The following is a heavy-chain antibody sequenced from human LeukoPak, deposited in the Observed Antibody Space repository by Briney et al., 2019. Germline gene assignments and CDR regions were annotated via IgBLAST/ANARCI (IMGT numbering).Heavy chain of an antibody. V-gene: IGHV4-34*01. Sequence: SETLSLTCAVYGESSFSNYYWSWIRQTPGGALEWIGEINHRGDTNYNPSLKSRVTLSIDTSKNQFSLRLNSVTAADTAVYYCSRQVVGNDYWGQGTLVTVSS. CDR3: SRQVVGNDY. CDR2: INHRGDT. CDR1: GESSFSNYY. D-gene: IGHD3-22*01. J-gene: IGHJ4*02.